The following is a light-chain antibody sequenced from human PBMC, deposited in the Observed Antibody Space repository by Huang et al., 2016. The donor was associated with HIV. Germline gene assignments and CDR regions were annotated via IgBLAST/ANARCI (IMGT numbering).Light chain of an antibody. Sequence: IQLTQSPSSLSASVGDRVSMACRASQDVSTFLAWYQQRPGESPKLLIYDASTLQTGVPSRFRGFGSGTAFSLTITSLQPEDFATYYCQQLSAYPLSIGPGTIVDV. V-gene: IGKV1-9*01. CDR1: QDVSTF. CDR2: DAS. J-gene: IGKJ3*01. CDR3: QQLSAYPLS.